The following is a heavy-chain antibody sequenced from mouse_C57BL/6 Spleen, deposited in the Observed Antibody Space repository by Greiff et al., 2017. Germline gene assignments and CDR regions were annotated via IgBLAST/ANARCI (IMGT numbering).Heavy chain of an antibody. CDR1: GYTFTSYW. Sequence: QVQLQQPGAELVMPGASVKLSCKASGYTFTSYWMHWVKQRPGQGLEWIGEIDPSDSYTNYNQKFKGKSTLTVDKSSSTAYMQLSSLTSEDSAVYYCARSPFITTAVAHYYAMDYWGQGTSVTVSS. J-gene: IGHJ4*01. D-gene: IGHD1-1*01. CDR2: IDPSDSYT. V-gene: IGHV1-69*01. CDR3: ARSPFITTAVAHYYAMDY.